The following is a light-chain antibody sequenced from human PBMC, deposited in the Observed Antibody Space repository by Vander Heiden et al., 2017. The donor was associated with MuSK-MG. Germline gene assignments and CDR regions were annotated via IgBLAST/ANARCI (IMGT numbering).Light chain of an antibody. V-gene: IGKV3-15*01. CDR3: QQDNNSLT. CDR2: GAS. J-gene: IGKJ4*01. CDR1: QSVSSN. Sequence: EIVMTQSPATLSVSPGERATLSCRASQSVSSNLAWYQQKPGQAPRLLIYGASTRATGIPARFSGSGSGTEFTLTISSLQSEDFAVYYWQQDNNSLTFGGGTKVEIK.